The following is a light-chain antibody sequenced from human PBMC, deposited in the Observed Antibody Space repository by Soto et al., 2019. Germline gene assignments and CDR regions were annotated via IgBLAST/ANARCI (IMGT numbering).Light chain of an antibody. CDR2: DAT. CDR1: QSISRW. CDR3: KQYSSYWT. J-gene: IGKJ1*01. V-gene: IGKV1-5*01. Sequence: DIQMTQSPSTLSASVRDRVTITCRASQSISRWLAWYQQKPGKAPKLLIHDATSLESVVQSSFSGSGSGTEFTLTISSLQPDDFATYYCKQYSSYWTCAQGTKVDIK.